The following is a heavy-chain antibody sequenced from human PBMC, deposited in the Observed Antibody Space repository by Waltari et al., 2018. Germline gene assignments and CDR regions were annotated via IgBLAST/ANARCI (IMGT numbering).Heavy chain of an antibody. J-gene: IGHJ5*02. V-gene: IGHV3-23*01. CDR3: AKGTYFLMIFGVTITDL. CDR2: ISGSGGST. D-gene: IGHD3-3*01. CDR1: GFTFSSYA. Sequence: EVQLLESGGGLVQPGGSLRLSCAASGFTFSSYAMSWVRQAPGKGLEWVSVISGSGGSTYYADSVKGRFTISRDNSKNTLYLQMNSLRAEDTAVYYCAKGTYFLMIFGVTITDLWGQGTLVTVSS.